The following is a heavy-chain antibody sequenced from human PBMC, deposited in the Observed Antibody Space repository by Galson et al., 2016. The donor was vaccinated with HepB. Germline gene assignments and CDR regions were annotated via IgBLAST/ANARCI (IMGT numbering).Heavy chain of an antibody. V-gene: IGHV3-23*01. D-gene: IGHD3-16*01. CDR3: GKHGGFDY. CDR2: ITHSGDAT. J-gene: IGHJ4*02. CDR1: GFSFSNSG. Sequence: SLRLSCAASGFSFSNSGMSWVRQAPGRGLEWVSGITHSGDATHYADFVKGRFTISRDNSKNTLYLYMNNLTAGDTAIYYCGKHGGFDYWGQRALVTVSS.